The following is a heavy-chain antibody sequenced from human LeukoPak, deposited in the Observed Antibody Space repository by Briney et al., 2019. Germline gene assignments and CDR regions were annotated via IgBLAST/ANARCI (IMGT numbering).Heavy chain of an antibody. CDR3: ARDSGYDSSGYTLEY. CDR2: IRYDGSNK. Sequence: GGSLRLSCAASGFTFSSYGMHWVRQAPGKGLEWVAFIRYDGSNKYYADSVKGRFTISRDNSKNTLYLQMNSLRAEDTAVYYCARDSGYDSSGYTLEYWGQGTLVTVSS. J-gene: IGHJ4*02. V-gene: IGHV3-30*02. CDR1: GFTFSSYG. D-gene: IGHD3-22*01.